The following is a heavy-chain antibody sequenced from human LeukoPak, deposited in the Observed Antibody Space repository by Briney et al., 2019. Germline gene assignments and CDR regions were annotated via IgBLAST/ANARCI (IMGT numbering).Heavy chain of an antibody. Sequence: GGSLRLSCTASGFTFGDCAMSWVRQAPGKGLEWVGFIRSKAYGGTTEYAASVKGRFTISRDDSKSIAYLQMNSLKTEDTAVYYCTKTFSGSYDFFDYRGQGTLVTVSS. CDR1: GFTFGDCA. CDR2: IRSKAYGGTT. D-gene: IGHD1-26*01. J-gene: IGHJ4*02. V-gene: IGHV3-49*04. CDR3: TKTFSGSYDFFDY.